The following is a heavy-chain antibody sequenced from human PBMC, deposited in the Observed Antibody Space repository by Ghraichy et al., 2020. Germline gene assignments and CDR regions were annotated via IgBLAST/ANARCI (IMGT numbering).Heavy chain of an antibody. CDR2: IKSKTHGGAT. Sequence: ETLSLTCVVSGFTVSSAWMRWVRQAPGRGLEWIGRIKSKTHGGATDYGAPVKGRFTISRDDSKNTVYLQMNSLKTEDTAVYYCTNGPTQFDYWGQGTLV. J-gene: IGHJ4*02. CDR3: TNGPTQFDY. V-gene: IGHV3-15*01. D-gene: IGHD5-24*01. CDR1: GFTVSSAW.